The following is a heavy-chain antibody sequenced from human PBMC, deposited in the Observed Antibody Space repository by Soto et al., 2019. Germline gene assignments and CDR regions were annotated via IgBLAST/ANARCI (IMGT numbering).Heavy chain of an antibody. CDR2: IYPGDFRT. D-gene: IGHD3-10*01. V-gene: IGHV5-51*01. CDR3: ATRRLSSPESSP. J-gene: IGHJ5*02. Sequence: EVQLVQSGVEVKKPGESLQISCKGSGDSFTTDWIGWVRQMPGKGLEWMGVIYPGDFRTRYSPPFQGQVTISADKSISTAYLQWSSLKASDTAMYYCATRRLSSPESSPWGQGTLVTVSS. CDR1: GDSFTTDW.